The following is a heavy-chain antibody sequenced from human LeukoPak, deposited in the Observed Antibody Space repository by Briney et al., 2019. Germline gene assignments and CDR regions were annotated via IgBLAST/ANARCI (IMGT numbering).Heavy chain of an antibody. CDR2: INHSGST. CDR1: GGSFSGYY. J-gene: IGHJ5*02. CDR3: ARSIIVVVTAIQDWFDP. Sequence: SETLSLTCAVYGGSFSGYYWSWIRQPPGKGPEWIGEINHSGSTNYNPSLKSRVTISVDTSKNQFSLKLSSVTAADTAVYYCARSIIVVVTAIQDWFDPWGQGTLVTVSS. V-gene: IGHV4-34*01. D-gene: IGHD2-21*02.